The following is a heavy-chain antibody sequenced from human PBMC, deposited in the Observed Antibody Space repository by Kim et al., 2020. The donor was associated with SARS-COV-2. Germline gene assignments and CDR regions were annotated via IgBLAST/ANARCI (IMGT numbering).Heavy chain of an antibody. CDR2: ISSSSSSI. CDR3: ARDIIEALYHYYGMDV. CDR1: GFTFSSYT. J-gene: IGHJ6*02. V-gene: IGHV3-48*04. Sequence: GGSLRLSCAASGFTFSSYTMNWVRQAPGKGLEWVSYISSSSSSIYYADSVKGRFTISRDNAKNSLYLQMNSLRAEDTAVYFCARDIIEALYHYYGMDVWGQGTPATVSS.